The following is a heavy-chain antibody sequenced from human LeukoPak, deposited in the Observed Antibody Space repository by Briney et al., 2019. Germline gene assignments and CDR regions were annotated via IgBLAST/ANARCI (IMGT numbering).Heavy chain of an antibody. CDR2: IIPIFGTA. CDR1: GGTFSSYA. D-gene: IGHD6-19*01. J-gene: IGHJ4*02. Sequence: ASVKVSCKASGGTFSSYAISWERHGPGQGLEWVGGIIPIFGTANYAQKFQGRVTITADKSTSTAYMELSSLRSEDTAVYYCARREQWLVGDDYWGQGALVTVSS. V-gene: IGHV1-69*06. CDR3: ARREQWLVGDDY.